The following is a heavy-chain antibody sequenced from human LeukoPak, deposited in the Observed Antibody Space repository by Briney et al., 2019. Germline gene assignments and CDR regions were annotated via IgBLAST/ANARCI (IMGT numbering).Heavy chain of an antibody. V-gene: IGHV4-39*01. D-gene: IGHD4-23*01. CDR1: GGSISSSSYY. Sequence: SETLSLTCTVSGGSISSSSYYWGWIRQPPGKGLEWIGSIYYSGSTYYNPSLKSRVTISVDTSKNQFSLKLSSVTAADTAVYYCARRSDYGGNSGLDYWGQGTLVTVSS. J-gene: IGHJ4*02. CDR3: ARRSDYGGNSGLDY. CDR2: IYYSGST.